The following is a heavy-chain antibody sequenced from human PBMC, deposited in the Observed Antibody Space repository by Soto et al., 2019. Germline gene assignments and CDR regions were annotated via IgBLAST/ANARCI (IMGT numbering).Heavy chain of an antibody. V-gene: IGHV3-30-3*01. CDR2: ISYDGSNK. CDR3: ESVAGEMATYHVFDY. Sequence: QVQLVESGGGVVQPGRSLRLSCAASGFTFSSYAMHWVRQAPGKGLEWVAVISYDGSNKYSADSVKGRCPISRDNSKNTRNLQMNSLTADDTAVYSCESVAGEMATYHVFDYWVHGTLVTVS. CDR1: GFTFSSYA. J-gene: IGHJ4*01. D-gene: IGHD5-12*01.